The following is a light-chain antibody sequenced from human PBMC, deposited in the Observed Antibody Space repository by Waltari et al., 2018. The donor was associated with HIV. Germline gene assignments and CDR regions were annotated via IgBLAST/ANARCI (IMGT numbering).Light chain of an antibody. CDR3: HVWDSAGDGHV. V-gene: IGLV3-21*02. CDR2: DDT. J-gene: IGLJ1*01. CDR1: NVGSNS. Sequence: QNVGSNSVHWYQQKAGQPPTLVLYDDTDRPSGIPERFSGSNSGNTATLTISRVEVGDEADYYCHVWDSAGDGHVFGSGTKVTV.